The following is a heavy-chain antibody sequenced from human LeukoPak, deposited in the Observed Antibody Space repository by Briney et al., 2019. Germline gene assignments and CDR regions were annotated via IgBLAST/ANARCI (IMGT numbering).Heavy chain of an antibody. CDR1: GFTFDDYA. J-gene: IGHJ4*02. CDR3: AKAAGGDAYNYLNS. V-gene: IGHV3-43D*04. D-gene: IGHD5-24*01. CDR2: ISWDGGIT. Sequence: GGSLRLSCAASGFTFDDYAMHWVRQAPGKGLEWVSFISWDGGITYYTDSMKGRFTISRDNSKTSLYLQMNSLRPEDTALYYCAKAAGGDAYNYLNSWGQGTLVTVSS.